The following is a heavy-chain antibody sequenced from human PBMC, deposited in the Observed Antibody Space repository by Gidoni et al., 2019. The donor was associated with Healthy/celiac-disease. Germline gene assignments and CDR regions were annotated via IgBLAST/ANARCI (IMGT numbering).Heavy chain of an antibody. CDR2: IDHSVST. CDR1: DVSISFLNC. D-gene: IGHD6-19*01. Sequence: QLQLQYSGPVPAKPSATLSLTCPVSDVSISFLNCWNWVRQPPGKGLEWIGAIDHSVSTNYKTYLKSRVTISGDKCKKQFSLKMGSVTAAETAVYYCAREEVAVAGLDYYYYGMDVWGQGTTVTVS. V-gene: IGHV4-4*02. J-gene: IGHJ6*02. CDR3: AREEVAVAGLDYYYYGMDV.